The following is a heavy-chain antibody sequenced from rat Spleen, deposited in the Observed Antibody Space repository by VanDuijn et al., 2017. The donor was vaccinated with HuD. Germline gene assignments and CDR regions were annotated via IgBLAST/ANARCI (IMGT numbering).Heavy chain of an antibody. V-gene: IGHV5-29*01. CDR3: AVSGFGY. CDR2: ISYDGSST. CDR1: GFTFSDSY. D-gene: IGHD4-4*01. J-gene: IGHJ2*01. Sequence: EVQLVESDGGLVQPGRSLKLSCAASGFTFSDSYMAWVRQAPTKGLEWVATISYDGSSTYYRDSVKGRFTISRNNAENTVFLQMNSLRSEDTATYYCAVSGFGYWGQGVMVTVSS.